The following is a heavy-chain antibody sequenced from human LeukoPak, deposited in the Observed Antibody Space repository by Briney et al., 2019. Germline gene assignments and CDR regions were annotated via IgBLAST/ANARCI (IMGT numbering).Heavy chain of an antibody. CDR1: GFTLSSYS. D-gene: IGHD2-15*01. Sequence: GGSLRLSCAASGFTLSSYSMNWVRQAPGKGLEWISYIDSDTYGNTIYYPHTVKGRFTISRDNAKNSLYLQMDSLRDEDTAVYYCAKDWRRCSGGSCFDYWGQGTLVTVSS. J-gene: IGHJ4*02. CDR2: IDSDTYGNTI. V-gene: IGHV3-48*02. CDR3: AKDWRRCSGGSCFDY.